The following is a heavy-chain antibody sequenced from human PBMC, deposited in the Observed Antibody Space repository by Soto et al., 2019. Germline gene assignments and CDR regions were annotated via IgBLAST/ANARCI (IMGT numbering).Heavy chain of an antibody. CDR1: GYSFTRHD. V-gene: IGHV1-8*01. D-gene: IGHD4-17*01. J-gene: IGHJ5*02. CDR3: ARGDYNDYSHLLDP. CDR2: MNPNSGNA. Sequence: ASVKVSCKATGYSFTRHDINWLRQAAGQGLEWMGWMNPNSGNAVYAQKFQGRVTMTRNTSITTAYIEVTSLKSEDTAVYFCARGDYNDYSHLLDPSGPGTMVTVSS.